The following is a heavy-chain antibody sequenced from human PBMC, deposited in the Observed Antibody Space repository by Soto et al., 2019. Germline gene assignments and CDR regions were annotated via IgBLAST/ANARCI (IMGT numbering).Heavy chain of an antibody. CDR3: ARDRLGASWYDAFDI. V-gene: IGHV1-3*01. Sequence: ASVNVSCKASGYTFTSYAMHWVRQAPGQRLEWMGWINAGNGNTKYSQKFQGRVTITRDTSASTAYMELSSLRSEDTAVYYCARDRLGASWYDAFDIWGQGTMVTV. D-gene: IGHD6-13*01. J-gene: IGHJ3*02. CDR1: GYTFTSYA. CDR2: INAGNGNT.